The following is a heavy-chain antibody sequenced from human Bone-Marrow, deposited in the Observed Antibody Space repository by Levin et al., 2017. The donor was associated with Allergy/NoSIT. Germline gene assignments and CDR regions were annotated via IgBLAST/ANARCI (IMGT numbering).Heavy chain of an antibody. CDR2: MSGGGDST. Sequence: PGGSLRLSCATSGFTFGSYALSWVRQAPGKGLEWVSAMSGGGDSTFYADSVKGRFNISRDFSKNILYLQMNSLRVEDSGVYYCGKDAIRGYSYTDTWGQGTLVLVSS. J-gene: IGHJ5*02. CDR1: GFTFGSYA. D-gene: IGHD5-12*01. V-gene: IGHV3-23*01. CDR3: GKDAIRGYSYTDT.